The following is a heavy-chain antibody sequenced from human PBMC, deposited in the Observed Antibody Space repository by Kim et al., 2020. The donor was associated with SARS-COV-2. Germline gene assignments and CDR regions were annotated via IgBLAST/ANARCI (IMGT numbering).Heavy chain of an antibody. CDR3: ARFTYDITIFGVVPTVGVDY. J-gene: IGHJ4*02. Sequence: RFTISRDNAKNSLSLQMNSLRAEDTAVYYCARFTYDITIFGVVPTVGVDYWGQGTLVTVSS. V-gene: IGHV3-11*06. D-gene: IGHD3-3*01.